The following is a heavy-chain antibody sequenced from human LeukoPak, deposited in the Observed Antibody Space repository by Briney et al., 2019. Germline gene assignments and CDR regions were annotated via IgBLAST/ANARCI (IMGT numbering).Heavy chain of an antibody. CDR1: GYTSTVYY. V-gene: IGHV1-2*02. D-gene: IGHD5-18*01. Sequence: ASVKVSCKASGYTSTVYYIHWVRQAPGQGLEWMGWINPNSGGTNYAQKFQGRVAMTRDKSISTAYMELSRLRSDDTAVYFCASEGRFTGTAMITHAFDYWGQGTLVTVSS. CDR3: ASEGRFTGTAMITHAFDY. J-gene: IGHJ4*02. CDR2: INPNSGGT.